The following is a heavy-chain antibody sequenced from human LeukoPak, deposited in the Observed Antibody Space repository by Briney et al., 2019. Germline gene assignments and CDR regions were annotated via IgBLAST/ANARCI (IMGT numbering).Heavy chain of an antibody. J-gene: IGHJ6*03. V-gene: IGHV4-59*01. CDR2: IYHSGST. CDR1: GGSISSYY. CDR3: ARGPRDTYYYYYMDV. Sequence: SETLSLTCTVSGGSISSYYWSWIRQPPGKGLEWIGSIYHSGSTYYNPSLKSRVTISVDTSKNQFSLKLSSVTAADTAVYYCARGPRDTYYYYYMDVWGKGTTVTISS.